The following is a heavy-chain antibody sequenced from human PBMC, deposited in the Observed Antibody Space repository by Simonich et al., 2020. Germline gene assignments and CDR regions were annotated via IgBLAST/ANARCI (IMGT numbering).Heavy chain of an antibody. V-gene: IGHV1-8*03. J-gene: IGHJ5*02. CDR1: GYTFPSYD. CDR2: MNPNSGKT. CDR3: ARARYCSSTSCYNWFDP. Sequence: QVQLVQSGAEVKKPGASVKVSCKASGYTFPSYDINWVRQATGQGLEWMGWMNPNSGKTGYAQKFQGRVTITRNTSISTAYMELSSLRSEDTAVYYCARARYCSSTSCYNWFDPWGQGTLVTVSS. D-gene: IGHD2-2*01.